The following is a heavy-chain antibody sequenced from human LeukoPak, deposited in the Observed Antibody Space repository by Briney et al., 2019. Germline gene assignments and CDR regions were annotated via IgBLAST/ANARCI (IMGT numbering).Heavy chain of an antibody. CDR2: IYPGDSDT. Sequence: GESLKISCKGSGYSFTSYWIGWVRQMPGKGLEWMGTIYPGDSDTRYSPSFQGQVTISADKSISTAYLQWSSLKASDTAMYYCARLGIAVAGTGPYYFDYWGQGTLVTVSS. J-gene: IGHJ4*02. CDR3: ARLGIAVAGTGPYYFDY. D-gene: IGHD6-19*01. CDR1: GYSFTSYW. V-gene: IGHV5-51*01.